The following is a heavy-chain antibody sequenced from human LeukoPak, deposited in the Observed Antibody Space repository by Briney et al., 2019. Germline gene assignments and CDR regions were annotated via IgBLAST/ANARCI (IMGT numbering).Heavy chain of an antibody. V-gene: IGHV3-9*01. CDR2: ITWNSDTK. D-gene: IGHD1-26*01. CDR1: GFTFEDYA. CDR3: AKGYSGSHYGYFDF. J-gene: IGHJ4*02. Sequence: PGGSLRLSCAASGFTFEDYAMHWVRQAPGKGLEWVSGITWNSDTKAYADSVKGRFTISRDNAKNSLYLQMNSLRAEDTALYYCAKGYSGSHYGYFDFWGQGTLVTVSS.